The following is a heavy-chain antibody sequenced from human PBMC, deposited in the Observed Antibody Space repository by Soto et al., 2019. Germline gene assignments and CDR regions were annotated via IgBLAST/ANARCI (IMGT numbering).Heavy chain of an antibody. D-gene: IGHD6-13*01. CDR1: GGSISIYY. Sequence: PSETLSLTCTVSGGSISIYYWSWIRHPAGKGLEWIGRIYTSGSTNYNPSLKSRVTMSVDTSKNQFSLKLSSVTAADTAVYYCARELAAAGYYYGMDVWGQGTTVTVSS. V-gene: IGHV4-4*07. J-gene: IGHJ6*02. CDR2: IYTSGST. CDR3: ARELAAAGYYYGMDV.